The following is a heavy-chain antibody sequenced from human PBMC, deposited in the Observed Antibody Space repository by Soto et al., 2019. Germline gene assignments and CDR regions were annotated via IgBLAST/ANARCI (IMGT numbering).Heavy chain of an antibody. CDR3: LNGDYY. CDR1: GFSFNSHY. Sequence: EQLVESGGGLVQPGGYLRLSCAASGFSFNSHYMTWVRQPPGKGLEWVSSINRDSSIIYYADSVRGRFTISRDNAQNSLYLQMNSLSADDTAVYFCLNGDYYVGQGTLVTVSS. D-gene: IGHD2-21*02. CDR2: INRDSSII. V-gene: IGHV3-48*01. J-gene: IGHJ4*02.